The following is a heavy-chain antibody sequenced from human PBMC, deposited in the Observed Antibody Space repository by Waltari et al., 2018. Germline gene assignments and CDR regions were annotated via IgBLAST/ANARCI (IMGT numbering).Heavy chain of an antibody. CDR1: GDSISSGNYY. CDR3: ARGNCSDTTCYGNYYMDV. J-gene: IGHJ6*03. Sequence: QVQLQESGPGLVKPSQTLSLTCTVSGDSISSGNYYWSWIRQPAGKGLEWIGRIYNSGGTRYKPSLKSRVTISVDTSKNQFSLKVSSVTAADTAMYYCARGNCSDTTCYGNYYMDVWGKGTTVTVSS. V-gene: IGHV4-61*02. CDR2: IYNSGGT. D-gene: IGHD2-2*01.